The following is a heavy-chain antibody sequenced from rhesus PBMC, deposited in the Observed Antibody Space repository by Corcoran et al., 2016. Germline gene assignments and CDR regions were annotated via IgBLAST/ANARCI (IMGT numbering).Heavy chain of an antibody. CDR2: ISYSGST. J-gene: IGHJ4*01. V-gene: IGHV4-122*02. CDR1: GGSISSSYYY. D-gene: IGHD6-31*01. Sequence: QVQLQESGPGLVKPSETLSLTCAVSGGSISSSYYYWSWIRQAPGKGLEWIGYISYSGSTSYNPSRKSRGTISRDTSKNQFSLKLSSVTAADTAVYYCARAGGSGHDYWGQGVLVTVSS. CDR3: ARAGGSGHDY.